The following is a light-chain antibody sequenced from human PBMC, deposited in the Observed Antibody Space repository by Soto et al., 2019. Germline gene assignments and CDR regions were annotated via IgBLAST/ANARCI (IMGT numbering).Light chain of an antibody. J-gene: IGKJ5*01. CDR2: GAS. CDR1: QDISSW. CDR3: QQTNSFPIT. V-gene: IGKV1D-12*01. Sequence: DIQMTQSPASVSAPVGDRVTITCRASQDISSWLAWHQQKPGKAPKLLIYGASSLQSGVPSRFSGSGSGTHFTLTISSLQPEDFATYYCQQTNSFPITFGQGTRLEIK.